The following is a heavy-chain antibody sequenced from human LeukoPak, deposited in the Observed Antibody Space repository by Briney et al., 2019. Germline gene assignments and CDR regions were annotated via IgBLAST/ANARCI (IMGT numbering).Heavy chain of an antibody. J-gene: IGHJ4*02. V-gene: IGHV4-34*01. CDR2: INHGGST. D-gene: IGHD5-24*01. Sequence: PSETLSLTCAVYGGSFSGYYWTWIRQSPGKGLEWIGEINHGGSTNFNASLKSRVTLSVDTSRNQFSLKPDSVTAADTSVYYCARKREGYNCFDSLGQGTLVTVSS. CDR3: ARKREGYNCFDS. CDR1: GGSFSGYY.